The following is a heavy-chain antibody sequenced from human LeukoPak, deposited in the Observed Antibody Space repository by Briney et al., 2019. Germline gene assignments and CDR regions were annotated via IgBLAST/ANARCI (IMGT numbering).Heavy chain of an antibody. J-gene: IGHJ4*02. CDR1: GFTFSSYA. Sequence: PGGSLRLSCAASGFTFSSYAMSWVRQAPGKGLDWVSAISGSGDTTYYADSVKGRFTISRDNSKNTLYLQMNSLRAEDTAVYYYAREVPGFDYWGQGTLVTVSS. V-gene: IGHV3-23*01. CDR2: ISGSGDTT. D-gene: IGHD2-2*01. CDR3: AREVPGFDY.